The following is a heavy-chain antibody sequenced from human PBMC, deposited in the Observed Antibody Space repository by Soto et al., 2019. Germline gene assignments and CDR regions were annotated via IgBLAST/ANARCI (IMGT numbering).Heavy chain of an antibody. CDR1: GSSINSSGYY. CDR3: ARLPSRHLVDY. D-gene: IGHD3-3*02. V-gene: IGHV4-39*01. CDR2: MFYGVST. Sequence: KLSETLSLTCTVSGSSINSSGYYWGWIRQPPGKGLEWIGSMFYGVSTYYNPPLKSRVTVSVDTSKNQFSLNLRSVTAADTAVYYCARLPSRHLVDYWGQGTLVTV. J-gene: IGHJ4*02.